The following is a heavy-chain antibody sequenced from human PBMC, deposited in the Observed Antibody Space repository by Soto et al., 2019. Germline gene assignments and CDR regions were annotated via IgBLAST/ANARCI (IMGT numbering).Heavy chain of an antibody. D-gene: IGHD6-25*01. CDR3: ARASGGYDSSTRYGLDV. Sequence: SETLSLTCSVSGGSISSVGHYWTWIRQQPGKGLEWIGYIYYSGSTDYNPSLKSRVTISVDRSKNQFSLNLSSVTAADTAIYYCARASGGYDSSTRYGLDVCGQGTTVTVYS. CDR2: IYYSGST. J-gene: IGHJ6*02. V-gene: IGHV4-31*03. CDR1: GGSISSVGHY.